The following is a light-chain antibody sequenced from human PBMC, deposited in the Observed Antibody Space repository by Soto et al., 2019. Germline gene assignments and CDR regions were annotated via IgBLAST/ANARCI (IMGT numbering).Light chain of an antibody. CDR3: QKYNSAPT. V-gene: IGKV1-27*01. CDR1: QGISNY. CDR2: AAS. J-gene: IGKJ1*01. Sequence: DIQMTQSPSSLSASVGDRVTITCGASQGISNYLAWYQQKPGKVPKLLIYAASTLQSGVPSRFSGSGSGTDFTFTISSLQPEDVATYYCQKYNSAPTFGQGTKVEIK.